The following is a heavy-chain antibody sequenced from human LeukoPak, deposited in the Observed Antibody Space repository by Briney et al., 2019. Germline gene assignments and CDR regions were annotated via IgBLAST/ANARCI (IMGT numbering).Heavy chain of an antibody. CDR2: IKQDGSEK. D-gene: IGHD3-9*01. Sequence: GGSLRLSCAASGFTFSNHWMSWVRQAPGKGLEWVANIKQDGSEKYYVDSVKGRFTISRDNAKNSLYLQMNSLRAEDTAVYYCAREYYDILTGYTNYFDYWGQGTLVTVSS. CDR3: AREYYDILTGYTNYFDY. V-gene: IGHV3-7*01. J-gene: IGHJ4*02. CDR1: GFTFSNHW.